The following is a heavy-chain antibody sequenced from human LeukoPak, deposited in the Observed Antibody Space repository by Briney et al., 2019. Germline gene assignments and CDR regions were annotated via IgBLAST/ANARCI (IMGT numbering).Heavy chain of an antibody. Sequence: GESLQISCQGSGYSFTSYWIGWVRQMPGKGLEWMGIIYPGDSDTRYSPSFQGQVTISADKSISTAYLQWSSLKASDTAMYYCASSSSLPPDAFDIWGQGTMVTVSS. CDR3: ASSSSLPPDAFDI. V-gene: IGHV5-51*01. J-gene: IGHJ3*02. CDR1: GYSFTSYW. CDR2: IYPGDSDT. D-gene: IGHD6-13*01.